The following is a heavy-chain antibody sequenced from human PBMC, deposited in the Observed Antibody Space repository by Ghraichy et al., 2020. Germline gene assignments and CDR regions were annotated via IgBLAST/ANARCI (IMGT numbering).Heavy chain of an antibody. V-gene: IGHV4-34*01. CDR2: INHSGST. Sequence: SETLSLTCAVYGGSFSGYYWSWIRQPPGKGLEWIGEINHSGSTNYNPSLKSRVTISVDTSKNQFSLKLSSVTAADTAVYYCAVMWGNAFDYWGQGTLVTVSS. CDR3: AVMWGNAFDY. CDR1: GGSFSGYY. D-gene: IGHD3-16*01. J-gene: IGHJ4*02.